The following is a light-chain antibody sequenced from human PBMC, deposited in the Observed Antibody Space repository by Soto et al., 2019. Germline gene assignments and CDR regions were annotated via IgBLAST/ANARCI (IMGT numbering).Light chain of an antibody. Sequence: QAVVTQPPSASGTPGQRVTISCSGSSSNIGSNTVNWYQQLPGTAPKLLIYSNNQRPSGVPARFSGSKSGTSASLAISGLQSEDEADYYCAAWDGSLNGWVFGGGTKLTVL. J-gene: IGLJ3*02. CDR2: SNN. V-gene: IGLV1-44*01. CDR3: AAWDGSLNGWV. CDR1: SSNIGSNT.